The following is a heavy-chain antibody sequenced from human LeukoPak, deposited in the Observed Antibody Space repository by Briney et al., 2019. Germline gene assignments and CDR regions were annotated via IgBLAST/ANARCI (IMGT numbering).Heavy chain of an antibody. J-gene: IGHJ3*02. D-gene: IGHD3-22*01. V-gene: IGHV3-48*03. CDR2: ISSSGSTI. Sequence: GGSLRLPCAASGFTFSSYEMNWVRQAPGKGLEWLSYISSSGSTIYYADSVKGRFTISRDNAKNSLYLQMNSLRAEDTAVYYCGRSRIVVVHDAFDIWGQGTMVTVSS. CDR3: GRSRIVVVHDAFDI. CDR1: GFTFSSYE.